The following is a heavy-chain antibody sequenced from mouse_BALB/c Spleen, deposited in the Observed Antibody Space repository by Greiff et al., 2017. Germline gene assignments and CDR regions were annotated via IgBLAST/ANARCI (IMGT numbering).Heavy chain of an antibody. Sequence: GVTFSSYTMSWVRQTPEKRLEWVATISSGGSYTYYPDSVKGRFTISRDNAKNTLYLQMSSLKSEDTAMYYCARDYYGSSYWYFDVWGAGTTVTVSS. CDR1: GVTFSSYT. D-gene: IGHD1-1*01. V-gene: IGHV5-6-4*01. CDR3: ARDYYGSSYWYFDV. CDR2: ISSGGSYT. J-gene: IGHJ1*01.